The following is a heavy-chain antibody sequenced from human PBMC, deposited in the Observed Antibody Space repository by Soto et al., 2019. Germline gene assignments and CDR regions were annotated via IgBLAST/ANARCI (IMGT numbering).Heavy chain of an antibody. CDR3: ARATLGITMVRGVIITPLRREYGMDV. CDR2: IWYDGSNK. J-gene: IGHJ6*02. V-gene: IGHV3-33*01. D-gene: IGHD3-10*01. Sequence: QVQLVESGGGVVQPRRSLRLSCAASGFTFSSYGMHWVRQAPGKGLEWVAVIWYDGSNKYYADSVKGRFTISRDNSKNTLYLQMNSLRAEDTAVYYCARATLGITMVRGVIITPLRREYGMDVWGQGTTVTVSS. CDR1: GFTFSSYG.